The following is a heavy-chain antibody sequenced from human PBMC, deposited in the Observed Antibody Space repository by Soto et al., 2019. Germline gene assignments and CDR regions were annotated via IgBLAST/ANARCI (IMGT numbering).Heavy chain of an antibody. CDR3: DRTHAYYIYGYFFDY. Sequence: AVAGGKIGGGGYSRIWKRKTPGKGLEWIGYIYHSGGTYYNPSLKSRVTISVDRSKNQFSLKLSSVTAADTAVYYCDRTHAYYIYGYFFDYWCQGTLVTVS. V-gene: IGHV4-30-2*01. CDR2: IYHSGGT. D-gene: IGHD5-18*01. J-gene: IGHJ4*02. CDR1: GGKIGGGGYS.